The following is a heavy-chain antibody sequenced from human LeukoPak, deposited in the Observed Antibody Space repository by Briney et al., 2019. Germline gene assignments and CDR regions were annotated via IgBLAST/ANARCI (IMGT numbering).Heavy chain of an antibody. J-gene: IGHJ6*02. CDR1: GFTFSSNW. D-gene: IGHD1-1*01. CDR2: IKGDGSST. V-gene: IGHV3-74*01. CDR3: ARVGLEGMDV. Sequence: GGSLRXSCAASGFTFSSNWMHWVRQAPGKGLVWVSRIKGDGSSTSYADSVKGRFTISRDNAKNTLYLQMNSLRAEDTAVYYCARVGLEGMDVWGQGTTVTVSS.